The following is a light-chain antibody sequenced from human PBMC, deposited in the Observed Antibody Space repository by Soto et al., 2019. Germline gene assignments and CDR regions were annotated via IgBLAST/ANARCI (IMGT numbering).Light chain of an antibody. CDR3: LLYDSGGRGV. V-gene: IGLV7-46*01. CDR1: TGAVTSGHY. J-gene: IGLJ1*01. Sequence: QAVVTQEPSLTVSPGGTVTLTCGSSTGAVTSGHYPYWFQQKPGQAPRTLIYDTSNKHSWTPARFSGSLLGGKAALTLSGAQPEDEAEYYCLLYDSGGRGVFGTGTKLTVL. CDR2: DTS.